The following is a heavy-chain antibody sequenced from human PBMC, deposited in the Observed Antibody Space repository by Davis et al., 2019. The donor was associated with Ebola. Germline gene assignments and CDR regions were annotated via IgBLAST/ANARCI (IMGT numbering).Heavy chain of an antibody. CDR2: IYYSGST. CDR1: GGSISSYY. J-gene: IGHJ2*01. D-gene: IGHD4-17*01. CDR3: ARGYGVFYWYFDL. V-gene: IGHV4-59*08. Sequence: SETLSLTCTVSGGSISSYYWSWIRQPPGKGLEWIGYIYYSGSTNYNPSLKSRVTISTDTSKNQFSLKLTSVTAADTAVYYCARGYGVFYWYFDLWGRGTLVTVSS.